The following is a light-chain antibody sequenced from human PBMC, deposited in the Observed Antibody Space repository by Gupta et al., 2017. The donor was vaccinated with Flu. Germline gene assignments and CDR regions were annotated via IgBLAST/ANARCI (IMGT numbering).Light chain of an antibody. J-gene: IGKJ4*01. CDR3: QHSNSTPVT. CDR1: QSISSY. V-gene: IGKV1-39*01. Sequence: DIKMTQSPSSLSASVGDRVTITCRASQSISSYLNWYQQKPGKAPKLLIYAASSWKSGVPSRFSGSGWGTDFTPTISRRQPEDFATYYCQHSNSTPVTFGRGTXVEIK. CDR2: AAS.